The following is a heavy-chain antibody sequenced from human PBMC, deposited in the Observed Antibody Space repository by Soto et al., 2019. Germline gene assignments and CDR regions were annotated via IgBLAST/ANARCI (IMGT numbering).Heavy chain of an antibody. CDR3: ATERLHLGELSSTFDY. D-gene: IGHD3-16*02. V-gene: IGHV1-24*01. J-gene: IGHJ4*02. CDR2: FDPEDGET. Sequence: ASVKVSCKVSGYTLTELSMHWVRQAPGKGLEWMGGFDPEDGETIYAQKFQGRVTMTEDTSTDTAYMELSSLRSEDTAVYYCATERLHLGELSSTFDYWGQGTLVTVSS. CDR1: GYTLTELS.